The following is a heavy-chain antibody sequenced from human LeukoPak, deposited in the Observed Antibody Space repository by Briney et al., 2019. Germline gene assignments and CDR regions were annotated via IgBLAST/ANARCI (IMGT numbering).Heavy chain of an antibody. CDR2: IYTSGST. V-gene: IGHV4-4*07. Sequence: SETLSLTCTVSGGSISSYYWSWIRQPAGKGLEWIGRIYTSGSTNYNPSLKSRVTMSVDTSKNQFSLKLSSVTAADTAVYYCARDGASSSPKYNWFDPWGQGTLVTVSS. CDR1: GGSISSYY. D-gene: IGHD6-6*01. J-gene: IGHJ5*02. CDR3: ARDGASSSPKYNWFDP.